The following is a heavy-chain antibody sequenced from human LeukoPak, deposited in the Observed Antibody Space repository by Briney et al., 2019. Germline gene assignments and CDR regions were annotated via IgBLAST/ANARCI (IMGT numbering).Heavy chain of an antibody. CDR1: GYSFTSYW. CDR3: ARYSGYDWEYAFDI. D-gene: IGHD5-12*01. CDR2: TYPGDSDT. J-gene: IGHJ3*02. V-gene: IGHV5-51*01. Sequence: GESLKISCQGSGYSFTSYWIGWVRQLPGKGLEWMGITYPGDSDTRYSPSFQGQVTISADKSISTAYLQWSSLKASDTGMYDCARYSGYDWEYAFDIWDQGTMVTVSS.